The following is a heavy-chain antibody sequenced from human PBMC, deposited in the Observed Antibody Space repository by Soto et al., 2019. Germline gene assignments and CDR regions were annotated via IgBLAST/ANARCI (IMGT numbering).Heavy chain of an antibody. V-gene: IGHV3-7*03. CDR1: GFTFSSYW. CDR2: IKQDGSEK. Sequence: PGGSLRLSCAASGFTFSSYWMSWARQAPGKGLEWVAFIKQDGSEKYYVDSVKGRFTISRDNAKNSLYLQMNSLRAEDTVVYYCARDLEAFVITFGGVIVGWFDPWGQGTLVTVSS. J-gene: IGHJ5*02. CDR3: ARDLEAFVITFGGVIVGWFDP. D-gene: IGHD3-16*02.